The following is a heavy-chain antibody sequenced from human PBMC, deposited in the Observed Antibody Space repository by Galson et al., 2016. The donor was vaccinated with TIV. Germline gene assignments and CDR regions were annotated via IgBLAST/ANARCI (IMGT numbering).Heavy chain of an antibody. Sequence: SVKVSCKASGYTLSHYYMHWVRQAPGQGLEWVGVIDPLGGGTTYAPQFQGRVTMTRDTSTSTVYMELTSLKSDDTAVLYCATFSGARGPFDYWDQGTLVAVSS. D-gene: IGHD2-15*01. CDR3: ATFSGARGPFDY. V-gene: IGHV1-46*01. J-gene: IGHJ4*02. CDR2: IDPLGGGT. CDR1: GYTLSHYY.